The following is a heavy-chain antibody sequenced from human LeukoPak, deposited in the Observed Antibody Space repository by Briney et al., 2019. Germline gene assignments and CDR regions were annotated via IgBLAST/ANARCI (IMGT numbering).Heavy chain of an antibody. J-gene: IGHJ6*02. D-gene: IGHD3-3*01. Sequence: SGTLSLTCAVSGGSISSSNWWSWVRQPPGKGLEWIGEIYHSGSTNYNPSLKSRVTISVDTSKNQFSLKLSSVTAADTAVYYCARGPPRITIFGVVTNSYYYYGMDVWGQGTTVTVSS. V-gene: IGHV4-4*02. CDR2: IYHSGST. CDR3: ARGPPRITIFGVVTNSYYYYGMDV. CDR1: GGSISSSNW.